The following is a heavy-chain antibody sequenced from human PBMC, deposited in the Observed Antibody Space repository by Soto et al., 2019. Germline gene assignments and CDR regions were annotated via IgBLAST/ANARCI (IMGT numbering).Heavy chain of an antibody. CDR3: ARVARGYDFWSGTNYGMDV. D-gene: IGHD3-3*01. CDR1: GYTFTGYY. V-gene: IGHV1-2*02. Sequence: QVQLVQSGAEVKKPGASVKVSCKASGYTFTGYYMHWVRQAPGQGLEWMGWINPNRGGTNYAQKLQGGVTMTRDTSISTAYMELSRLRSDDTAVYYCARVARGYDFWSGTNYGMDVWGQGTTVTVSS. CDR2: INPNRGGT. J-gene: IGHJ6*02.